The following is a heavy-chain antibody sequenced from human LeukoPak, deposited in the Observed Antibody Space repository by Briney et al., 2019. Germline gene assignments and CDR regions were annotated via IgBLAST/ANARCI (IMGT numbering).Heavy chain of an antibody. J-gene: IGHJ2*01. V-gene: IGHV1-8*01. Sequence: ASVKVSCKASGYTFTSYDINWVRQATGQGLEWMGWMNPNSGNTGYAQKFQGRVTMTRNTSISTAYMELSSVTAADTAVYYCARGGQSGSYYRNWYFDLWGRGTLVTVSS. CDR2: MNPNSGNT. D-gene: IGHD1-26*01. CDR3: ARGGQSGSYYRNWYFDL. CDR1: GYTFTSYD.